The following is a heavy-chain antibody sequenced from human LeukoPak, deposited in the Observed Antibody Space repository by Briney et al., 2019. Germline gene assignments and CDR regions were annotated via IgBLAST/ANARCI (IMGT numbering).Heavy chain of an antibody. V-gene: IGHV1-18*01. J-gene: IGHJ5*02. CDR1: GYTFTSYG. D-gene: IGHD4-17*01. CDR3: ARGRHGDYVLGHWFDP. Sequence: ASVKVSCKASGYTFTSYGISWVRQAPGQGLEWMGWISAYNGNTNYAQKLQGRVTMTTDTSASTAYMELRSLRSDDTAVYYRARGRHGDYVLGHWFDPWGQGTLVTVSS. CDR2: ISAYNGNT.